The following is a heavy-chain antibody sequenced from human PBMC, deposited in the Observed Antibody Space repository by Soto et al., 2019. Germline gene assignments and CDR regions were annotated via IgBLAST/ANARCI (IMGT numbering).Heavy chain of an antibody. V-gene: IGHV1-18*01. D-gene: IGHD3-3*01. Sequence: GASVKVSCKASGYTFTSYGISWVRQAPGQGLEWMGWISAYNGNTNYAQKLQGRVTMTTDTSTSTAYVELRSLRSDDTAVYYCARVGGFYDFWSGYKKVDYWGQGTLVTVSS. CDR3: ARVGGFYDFWSGYKKVDY. J-gene: IGHJ4*02. CDR1: GYTFTSYG. CDR2: ISAYNGNT.